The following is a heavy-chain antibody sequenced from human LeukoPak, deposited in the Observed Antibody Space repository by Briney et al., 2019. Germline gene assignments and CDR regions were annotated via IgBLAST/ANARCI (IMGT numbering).Heavy chain of an antibody. Sequence: PSETLSLTCTVSGGSISSGGYYWSWIRQHPGKGLEWIAYIYYSGSTYYNPSLKSRVTISVDTSKNQFSLKLSSVTAADTAVYYCARADILTGYYDYWGQGTLVTVSS. CDR2: IYYSGST. V-gene: IGHV4-31*03. CDR3: ARADILTGYYDY. J-gene: IGHJ4*02. CDR1: GGSISSGGYY. D-gene: IGHD3-9*01.